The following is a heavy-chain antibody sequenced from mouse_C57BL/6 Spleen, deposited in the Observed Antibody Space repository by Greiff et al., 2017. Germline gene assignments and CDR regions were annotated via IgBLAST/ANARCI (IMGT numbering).Heavy chain of an antibody. CDR3: ARLNDSYDGENYCDD. D-gene: IGHD2-12*01. J-gene: IGHJ2*01. V-gene: IGHV1-12*01. Sequence: QVQLQQSGAELVRPGASVKMSCKASGYTFTSYNMHWVKQTPRQGLEWIGAIYPGHGDTSYNQKFKGKATLTVDKSSSTAYMQLSSLTSEDSAGYVCARLNDSYDGENYCDDWGQGTTLTVSS. CDR1: GYTFTSYN. CDR2: IYPGHGDT.